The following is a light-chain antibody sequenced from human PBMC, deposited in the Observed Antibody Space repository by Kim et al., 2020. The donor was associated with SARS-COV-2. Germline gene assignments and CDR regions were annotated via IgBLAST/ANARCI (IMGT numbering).Light chain of an antibody. CDR3: TSYTRSITYV. Sequence: GHSITITCTGSRSDFGGYNSVSWYQQYPGKAPKLMIYGVTKRPSGVSNRFSGSKSGDTASLTISGLQAEDEADYYCTSYTRSITYVFGTGTKVTVL. V-gene: IGLV2-14*03. CDR2: GVT. CDR1: RSDFGGYNS. J-gene: IGLJ1*01.